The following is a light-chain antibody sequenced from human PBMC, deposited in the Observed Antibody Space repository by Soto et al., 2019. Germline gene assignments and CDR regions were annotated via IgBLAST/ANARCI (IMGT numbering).Light chain of an antibody. V-gene: IGLV2-8*01. CDR2: EVS. CDR3: SSYAGSNNYV. Sequence: HSALTQPPSASGSPGQSVTISCTGTSSDVGGYNYVSWYQQHPGKAPKLMIYEVSKRPSGVPDRFSGSKSGNTASLTVSGLQAEDEADYYCSSYAGSNNYVFRTGTKVTVL. J-gene: IGLJ1*01. CDR1: SSDVGGYNY.